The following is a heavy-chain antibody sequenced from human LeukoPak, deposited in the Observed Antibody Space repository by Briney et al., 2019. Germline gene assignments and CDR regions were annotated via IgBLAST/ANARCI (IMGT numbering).Heavy chain of an antibody. CDR1: GFTFSSYN. Sequence: GGSLRLSCAVSGFTFSSYNMNWVRQAPGKGLEWVSSISTSSIYIYYADSLKGRFTISRDNAKNSLYLQMNSLRAEDTAVYYCARVGYFAGYYWGQGTLVTVSS. J-gene: IGHJ4*02. D-gene: IGHD3-9*01. CDR2: ISTSSIYI. CDR3: ARVGYFAGYY. V-gene: IGHV3-21*01.